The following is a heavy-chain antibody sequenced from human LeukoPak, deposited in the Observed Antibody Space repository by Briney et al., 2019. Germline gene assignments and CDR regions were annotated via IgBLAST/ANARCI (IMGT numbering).Heavy chain of an antibody. V-gene: IGHV4-59*08. J-gene: IGHJ6*02. Sequence: SETLSLTCTVSGVSISSYYWSWIRQLPGKGLEWIGYIYYSGSTNYNPSLKSRVTISVDTSKNQFSLKLSSVTAADTAVYYCARHLPTVTDYYYGMDVWSQGTTVTVSS. D-gene: IGHD4-17*01. CDR3: ARHLPTVTDYYYGMDV. CDR2: IYYSGST. CDR1: GVSISSYY.